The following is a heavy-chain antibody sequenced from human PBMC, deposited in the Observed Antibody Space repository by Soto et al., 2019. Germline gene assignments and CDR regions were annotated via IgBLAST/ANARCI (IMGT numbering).Heavy chain of an antibody. CDR3: TTYVDYVVTFDY. J-gene: IGHJ4*02. Sequence: PGGSLRLSCAASGFTFSNAWMNWVRQAPGKGQEWVGRIKSKTDGGTTDYAAPVKGRFTISIDDSKNTLYLQMNSLKTEDTAVYYCTTYVDYVVTFDYWGQGTLVTVSS. CDR2: IKSKTDGGTT. V-gene: IGHV3-15*07. D-gene: IGHD4-17*01. CDR1: GFTFSNAW.